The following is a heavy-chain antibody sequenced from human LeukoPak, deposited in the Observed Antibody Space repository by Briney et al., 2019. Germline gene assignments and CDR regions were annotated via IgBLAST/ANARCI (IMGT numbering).Heavy chain of an antibody. D-gene: IGHD1-14*01. Sequence: GRSLRLSCAPSGFTFSSYAMRWVRQAPGKGLEWVAVISYDGSNKYYADSVKGRFTISRDNSKNTLYLQMNSLRAEDTAVYYCAKESEPGGYFDYWGQGTLVTVSS. CDR2: ISYDGSNK. CDR1: GFTFSSYA. V-gene: IGHV3-30*04. CDR3: AKESEPGGYFDY. J-gene: IGHJ4*02.